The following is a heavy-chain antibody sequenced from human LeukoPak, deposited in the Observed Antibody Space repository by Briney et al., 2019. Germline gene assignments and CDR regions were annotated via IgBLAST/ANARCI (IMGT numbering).Heavy chain of an antibody. D-gene: IGHD2-2*01. CDR2: IYHSGST. CDR1: GGSISSGGYY. V-gene: IGHV4-30-2*02. CDR3: ARSCSSTSCYSIPGPGAFDI. J-gene: IGHJ3*02. Sequence: KPSETLSLTCTVSGGSISSGGYYWSWIRQPPGKGLEWIGYIYHSGSTYYNPSLKSRVTISVDTSKNQFSLKLSSVTAADTAVYYCARSCSSTSCYSIPGPGAFDIWGQGTMVTVSS.